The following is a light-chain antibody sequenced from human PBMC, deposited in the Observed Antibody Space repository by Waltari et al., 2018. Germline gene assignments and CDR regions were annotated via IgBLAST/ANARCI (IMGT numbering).Light chain of an antibody. CDR3: QHYVRLPAT. V-gene: IGKV3-20*01. CDR1: QSVGTS. J-gene: IGKJ1*01. CDR2: GAS. Sequence: CRASQSVGTSLAWYQQKPGQAPRLLIYGASRRATGIPDRFSGSGSGTDFSLTISRLEPEDFAVYYCQHYVRLPATFGQGAKVEI.